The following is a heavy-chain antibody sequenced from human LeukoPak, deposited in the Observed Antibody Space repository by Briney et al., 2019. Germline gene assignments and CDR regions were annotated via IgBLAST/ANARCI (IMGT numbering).Heavy chain of an antibody. J-gene: IGHJ4*02. CDR3: ARGSSSWDQTYYGFD. Sequence: PGGSLRLSCTVSGFTVSSNSMSWVRQAPGKGLEWVSFIYSDNTHYSDSVKSRFTISRDNSKNTLYLQMNSLRAEDTAVYYCARGSSSWDQTYYGFDWGQGTLVTVSS. CDR2: IYSDNT. D-gene: IGHD6-13*01. V-gene: IGHV3-53*01. CDR1: GFTVSSNS.